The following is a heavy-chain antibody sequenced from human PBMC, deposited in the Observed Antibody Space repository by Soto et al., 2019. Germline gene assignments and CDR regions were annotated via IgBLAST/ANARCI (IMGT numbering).Heavy chain of an antibody. D-gene: IGHD3-10*01. CDR3: ARGPEWGDKGNWFGP. CDR1: GGSISSYY. Sequence: SETLSLTCTVSGGSISSYYWSWIRQPAGKGLEWIGRIYTSGSTNYNPSLKSRVTMSVDTSKNQFSLKLSTVTAADTAVYYCARGPEWGDKGNWFGPWGQGTLVTVSS. CDR2: IYTSGST. J-gene: IGHJ5*02. V-gene: IGHV4-4*07.